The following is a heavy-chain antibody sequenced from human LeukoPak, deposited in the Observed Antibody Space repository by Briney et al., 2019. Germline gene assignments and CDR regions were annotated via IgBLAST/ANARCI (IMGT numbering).Heavy chain of an antibody. Sequence: SETLSLTCTVSGGSIRSYYWSWIRQPPGKGLEWIGYIYYSGSTNYNPSLKSRVTISVDTSKNQFSLKLSSVTAADTAVYYCARGYWAVPASLDYWGQGTLVTVSS. CDR1: GGSIRSYY. D-gene: IGHD2-2*01. CDR3: ARGYWAVPASLDY. CDR2: IYYSGST. V-gene: IGHV4-59*01. J-gene: IGHJ4*02.